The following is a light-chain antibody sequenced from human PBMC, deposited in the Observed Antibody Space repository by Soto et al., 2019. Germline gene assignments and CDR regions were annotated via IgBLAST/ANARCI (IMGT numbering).Light chain of an antibody. Sequence: SLLAQPAPLSGAPGQSITISCPGTSSDVGSYNLVSWYQQHPGKAPKLMIYEVSKRPSGVSNRFSGSKSGNTASLTISGLQAEDEADYYCCSYAGSSTYVFGTGTKVTVL. J-gene: IGLJ1*01. CDR2: EVS. V-gene: IGLV2-23*02. CDR1: SSDVGSYNL. CDR3: CSYAGSSTYV.